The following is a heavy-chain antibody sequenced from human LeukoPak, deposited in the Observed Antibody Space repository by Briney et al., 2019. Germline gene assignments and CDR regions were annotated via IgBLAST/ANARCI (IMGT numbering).Heavy chain of an antibody. CDR1: GGSISSYY. V-gene: IGHV4-4*07. Sequence: PSETLSLTCTVSGGSISSYYWSWIRQPAGKGLEWIGRIYTSGSTNYNPSLKGRVTMSVDTSKNQFSLKLSSVTAADTAVYYCARNQGSGSYYFPNWFDPWGQGTLVTVSS. CDR3: ARNQGSGSYYFPNWFDP. J-gene: IGHJ5*02. D-gene: IGHD3-10*01. CDR2: IYTSGST.